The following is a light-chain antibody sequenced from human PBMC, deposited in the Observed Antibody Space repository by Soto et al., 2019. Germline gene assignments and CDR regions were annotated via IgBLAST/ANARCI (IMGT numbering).Light chain of an antibody. V-gene: IGKV3-11*01. CDR2: DTS. CDR1: QSVSTS. J-gene: IGKJ4*01. CDR3: HQRYTWPLT. Sequence: EIGLTQSPATLSLSPGEKATLSYRASQSVSTSLAWYRHKPGQAPRLLIYDTSNRATDIPPRFSGSGSGTDFTLTISSLEAEDFAVYYCHQRYTWPLTFGGGTKVEIK.